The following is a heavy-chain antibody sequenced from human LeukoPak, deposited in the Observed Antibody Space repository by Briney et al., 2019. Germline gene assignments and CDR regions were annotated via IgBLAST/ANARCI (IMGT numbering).Heavy chain of an antibody. CDR2: IYSGGST. D-gene: IGHD3-3*01. Sequence: AGGSLRLSCAASGFTVSSNYMSWVRQAPGKGLEWVSVIYSGGSTYYADSVKGRFTISRDNSKNTLYLQMNSLRAEDTAVYYCARDPPECGMDVWGQGTTVTVSS. CDR3: ARDPPECGMDV. CDR1: GFTVSSNY. J-gene: IGHJ6*02. V-gene: IGHV3-53*01.